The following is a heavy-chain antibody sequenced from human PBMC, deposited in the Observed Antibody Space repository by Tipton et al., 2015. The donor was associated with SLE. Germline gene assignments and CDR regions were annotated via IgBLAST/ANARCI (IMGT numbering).Heavy chain of an antibody. CDR3: TRGIDPGSSRISDY. Sequence: GSLRLSCTASGFTFSLYWMHWVRQAPGKGLVWISRTNQDGAIRSYEDSVKGRFIISRDNSKSTLYLQMNNVRVEDTALYYCTRGIDPGSSRISDYWGQGTMVSVSS. D-gene: IGHD2-15*01. CDR2: TNQDGAIR. V-gene: IGHV3-74*01. CDR1: GFTFSLYW. J-gene: IGHJ4*02.